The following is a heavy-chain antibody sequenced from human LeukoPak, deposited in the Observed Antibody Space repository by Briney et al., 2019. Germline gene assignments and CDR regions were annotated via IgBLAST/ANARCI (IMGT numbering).Heavy chain of an antibody. CDR3: ARGHYDSNGYYSDYFDS. D-gene: IGHD3-22*01. CDR1: GAPIGGNYW. CDR2: IYYTGST. Sequence: SETLSLTCAVSGAPIGGNYWWTWVRQPPGKGLEWIGAIYYTGSTNYNPSLMSRVTISVDKANNQFSLKMNSVTAADTAIYFCARGHYDSNGYYSDYFDSWSQGKLVTVSS. V-gene: IGHV4-4*02. J-gene: IGHJ4*02.